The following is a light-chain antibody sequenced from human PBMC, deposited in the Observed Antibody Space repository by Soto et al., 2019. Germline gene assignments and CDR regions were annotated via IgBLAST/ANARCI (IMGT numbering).Light chain of an antibody. J-gene: IGLJ1*01. V-gene: IGLV2-14*03. CDR3: SSYTSGGNYV. Sequence: QSALTQPAFVSGSPGQSITITCPGTSSDVAAYNYASWYQQHPGKAPKLMVYVVSNRPSGVSNRFSGSKSGNTASLTISGLQAEDEADYYCSSYTSGGNYVFGTGTKVTVL. CDR1: SSDVAAYNY. CDR2: VVS.